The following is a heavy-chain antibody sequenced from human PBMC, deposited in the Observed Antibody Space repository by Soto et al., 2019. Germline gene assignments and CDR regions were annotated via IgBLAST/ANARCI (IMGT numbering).Heavy chain of an antibody. Sequence: ASVKVSCKASGYTFTSYAMHWVRQAPGQRLEWMGWINAGNGNTKYSQKFQGRVTITRDTSASTAYMELSSLRSEDTAVYYCARAPRIYCSGGSRYSNWFDPWGQGTLLTVSS. D-gene: IGHD2-15*01. J-gene: IGHJ5*02. CDR3: ARAPRIYCSGGSRYSNWFDP. CDR1: GYTFTSYA. CDR2: INAGNGNT. V-gene: IGHV1-3*01.